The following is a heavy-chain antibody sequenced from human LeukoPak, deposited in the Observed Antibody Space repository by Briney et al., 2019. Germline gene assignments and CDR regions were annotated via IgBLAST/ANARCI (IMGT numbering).Heavy chain of an antibody. V-gene: IGHV1-2*06. CDR2: INPNSGGT. J-gene: IGHJ5*02. D-gene: IGHD4-23*01. CDR3: ARDPSYNDYGGNNWFDP. Sequence: ASVKVSCKASGYTFTGYYMHWVRQPPGQGLEWMGRINPNSGGTNYAQNFQGRVTMTRGTSISTADMELSRLRSDDTAVYYCARDPSYNDYGGNNWFDPWGQGTLVTVSS. CDR1: GYTFTGYY.